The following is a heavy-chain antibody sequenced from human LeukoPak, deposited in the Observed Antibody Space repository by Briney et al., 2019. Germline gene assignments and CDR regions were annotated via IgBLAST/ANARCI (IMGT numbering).Heavy chain of an antibody. Sequence: GGSLRLSCAASGFTFSSYAMSWVRQAPGKGMEWVSAISGSGGSTYYADSVKGRFTISRDNSKNTLYLQMNSLRAEDTAVYYCARDRVESWELFYLGSLDYWGQGTLVTVSS. CDR2: ISGSGGST. D-gene: IGHD1-26*01. V-gene: IGHV3-23*01. CDR1: GFTFSSYA. CDR3: ARDRVESWELFYLGSLDY. J-gene: IGHJ4*02.